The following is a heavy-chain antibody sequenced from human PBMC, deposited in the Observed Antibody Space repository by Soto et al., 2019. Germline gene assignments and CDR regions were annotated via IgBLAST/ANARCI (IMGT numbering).Heavy chain of an antibody. Sequence: SETLSLTCTFSVVSVSSGSYYCSWIRQPPGKGLEWIGYISYSGSTNYNPSLKSRVTISVDTSKNQFSLKLSSVTAADTAVYYCARAGYSYSSRHFDYWGQGTLVTVSS. D-gene: IGHD5-18*01. V-gene: IGHV4-61*01. J-gene: IGHJ4*02. CDR2: ISYSGST. CDR1: VVSVSSGSYY. CDR3: ARAGYSYSSRHFDY.